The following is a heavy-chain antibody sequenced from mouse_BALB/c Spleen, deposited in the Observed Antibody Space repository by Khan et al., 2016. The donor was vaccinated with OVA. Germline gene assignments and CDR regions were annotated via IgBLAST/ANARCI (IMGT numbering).Heavy chain of an antibody. J-gene: IGHJ3*01. V-gene: IGHV1-77*01. Sequence: QVQLQQSGPELVKPGASLKVSCKASGYTFTDYIIGWVKQSTRQGLEWIGDIFPGSGTPYYNAKFKDKATLTADKSYNTAYMQLSSLTSEDSAVYFCARGGYSGFAYWGQGPLVTVSA. CDR3: ARGGYSGFAY. CDR1: GYTFTDYI. CDR2: IFPGSGTP. D-gene: IGHD2-14*01.